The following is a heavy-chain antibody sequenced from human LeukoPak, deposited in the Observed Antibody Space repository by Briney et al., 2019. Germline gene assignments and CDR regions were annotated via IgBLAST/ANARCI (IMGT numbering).Heavy chain of an antibody. D-gene: IGHD1-26*01. CDR2: IYSGGST. CDR3: ARMYSGSYSDY. CDR1: GFTVSSNY. J-gene: IGHJ4*02. Sequence: GGSLRLSCAASGFTVSSNYMSWVRQAPGKGLEWVSVIYSGGSTYYADSVKGRFTISRDNSKNTLYLQMNSLRAEDTAVYYCARMYSGSYSDYWGQGTLVTVSS. V-gene: IGHV3-53*01.